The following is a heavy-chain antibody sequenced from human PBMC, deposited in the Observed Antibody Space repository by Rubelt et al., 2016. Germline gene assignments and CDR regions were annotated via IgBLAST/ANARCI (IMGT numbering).Heavy chain of an antibody. V-gene: IGHV4-34*01. CDR3: ARDLGRADYYYYYGMDV. J-gene: IGHJ6*02. CDR1: GGSFSGYY. D-gene: IGHD7-27*01. Sequence: QVQLQQWGAGLLKPSETLSLTCAVYGGSFSGYYWSWIRQPPGKGLEWIGEINHSGSTNYNPCLKSRVTISVDTSKNQFSRKLSSVTAEDTAVYYCARDLGRADYYYYYGMDVWGQGTTVTVSS. CDR2: INHSGST.